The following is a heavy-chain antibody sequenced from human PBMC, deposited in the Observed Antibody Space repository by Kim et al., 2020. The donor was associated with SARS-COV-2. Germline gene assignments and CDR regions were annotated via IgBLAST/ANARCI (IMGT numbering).Heavy chain of an antibody. CDR2: IYYSGST. CDR1: GGSISSSSYY. CDR3: ARLGGKVPAAIDY. J-gene: IGHJ4*02. V-gene: IGHV4-39*01. Sequence: SETLSLTCTVSGGSISSSSYYWGWIRQPPGKGLEWIGSIYYSGSTYYNPSLKSRVTISVDTSKNQFSLKLSSVTAADTAVYYCARLGGKVPAAIDYWGQGTLVTVSS. D-gene: IGHD2-2*01.